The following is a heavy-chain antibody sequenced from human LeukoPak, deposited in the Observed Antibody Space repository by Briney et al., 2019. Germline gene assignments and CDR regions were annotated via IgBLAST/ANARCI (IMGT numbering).Heavy chain of an antibody. V-gene: IGHV3-30*04. CDR1: GFTFSSYA. CDR2: ISYDGSNK. CDR3: ARGSLGTTTVDY. Sequence: GRSLRLSCAASGFTFSSYAMHWVRQAPGKGLEWVVVISYDGSNKYYADSVKGRFTISRDNSKNTLYLQMNSLRAEDTAVYYCARGSLGTTTVDYWGQGTLVTVSS. D-gene: IGHD1-26*01. J-gene: IGHJ4*02.